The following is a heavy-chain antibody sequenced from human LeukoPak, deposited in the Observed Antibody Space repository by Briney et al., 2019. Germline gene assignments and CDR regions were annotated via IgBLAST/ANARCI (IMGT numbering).Heavy chain of an antibody. CDR1: GYSISSGYY. J-gene: IGHJ5*02. V-gene: IGHV4-38-2*02. D-gene: IGHD7-27*01. CDR2: IYHSGGT. CDR3: ARDKSWGFDP. Sequence: SETLSLTCTVSGYSISSGYYWGWIRQPPGKGLEWIGSIYHSGGTYYNPSLKSRVTISVDTSKNQFSLKLISVTAADTAVYYCARDKSWGFDPWGQGTLVTVSS.